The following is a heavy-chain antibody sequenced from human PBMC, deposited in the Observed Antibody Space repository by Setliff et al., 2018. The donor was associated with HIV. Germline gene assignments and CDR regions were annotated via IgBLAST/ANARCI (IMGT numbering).Heavy chain of an antibody. CDR2: IRGYNGHT. Sequence: ASVKVSCKASVYTFTGYGISWVRQAPGQGLEWMGWIRGYNGHTDYAQKFQGRVTMTTDTATTTAYMELRSLISDDTAVYYRARVCTRHTAVDAFDIWGQGTMVTVSS. D-gene: IGHD2-8*01. V-gene: IGHV1-18*01. CDR3: ARVCTRHTAVDAFDI. J-gene: IGHJ3*02. CDR1: VYTFTGYG.